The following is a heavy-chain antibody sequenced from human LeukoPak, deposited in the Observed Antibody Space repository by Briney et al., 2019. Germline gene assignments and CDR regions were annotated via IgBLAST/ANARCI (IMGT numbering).Heavy chain of an antibody. D-gene: IGHD6-13*01. V-gene: IGHV3-30-3*01. CDR1: GFPFSASP. J-gene: IGHJ6*02. CDR3: ARGSGNSRSWYIVRDGMDV. CDR2: ISYDGSSK. Sequence: PGRSLGLSCAASGFPFSASPMHWVRQAPGKGLEWVAIISYDGSSKYYADSVKGRFTISRDSSKNTLYLQMNSLRDEDTAVYYCARGSGNSRSWYIVRDGMDVWGQGTTVTVSS.